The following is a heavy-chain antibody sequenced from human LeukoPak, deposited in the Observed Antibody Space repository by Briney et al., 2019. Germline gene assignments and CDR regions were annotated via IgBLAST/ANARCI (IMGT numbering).Heavy chain of an antibody. D-gene: IGHD6-19*01. V-gene: IGHV3-66*01. CDR2: IYSGGST. CDR3: ARSRGIAVAGTLDY. Sequence: GGSLRLSCAASGFTVSSNYMSWVRQAPGKGLEWVSVIYSGGSTYYADSVKGRFTISRDNSKNTLYLQMNSLRAEDTAVYYCARSRGIAVAGTLDYWGQGTLVTVSS. CDR1: GFTVSSNY. J-gene: IGHJ4*02.